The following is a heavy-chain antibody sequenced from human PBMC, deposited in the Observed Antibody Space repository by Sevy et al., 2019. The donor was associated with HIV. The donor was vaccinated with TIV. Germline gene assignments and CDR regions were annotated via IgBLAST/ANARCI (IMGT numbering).Heavy chain of an antibody. CDR2: ISGSAGST. V-gene: IGHV3-23*01. Sequence: GGSLRLSCAASGFTFSSYTMSWVRQAPGKGLEWVSAISGSAGSTYYADSVKGRFTISIDNSKNTRYLQMNSLRAEDTAVYYCAKVTYYYDSSGYHKGIFDYWGQGTLVTVSS. J-gene: IGHJ4*02. CDR3: AKVTYYYDSSGYHKGIFDY. D-gene: IGHD3-22*01. CDR1: GFTFSSYT.